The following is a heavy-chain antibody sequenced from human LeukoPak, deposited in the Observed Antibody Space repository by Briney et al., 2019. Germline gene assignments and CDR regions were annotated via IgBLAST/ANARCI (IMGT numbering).Heavy chain of an antibody. CDR2: INAGNRNT. CDR1: GYTFINHT. Sequence: GASVTVSCKASGYTFINHTMHWVRQAPGQRLEWMGWINAGNRNTKYSQKFQGRVTITRDTSATIAYMELSSLRSEDTAVYYCARSARSEAADYWGQGTLVTVSS. CDR3: ARSARSEAADY. J-gene: IGHJ4*02. V-gene: IGHV1-3*01.